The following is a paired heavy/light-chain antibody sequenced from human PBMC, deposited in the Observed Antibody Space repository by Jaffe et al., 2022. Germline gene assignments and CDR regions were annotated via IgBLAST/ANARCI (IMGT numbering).Light chain of an antibody. J-gene: IGKJ1*01. Sequence: DVVLTQSPLSLPVTLGQAASISCRSSQSLVHSDGRSYLNWFHQRPGQSPRRLFFVTSKRDSGVPDRFSASGSGTDFTLKISGVEAEDVGIYYCMQGTHWPGTFGQGTKVEIK. V-gene: IGKV2-30*02. CDR2: VTS. CDR1: QSLVHSDGRSY. CDR3: MQGTHWPGT.
Heavy chain of an antibody. CDR1: GFTFNNYW. V-gene: IGHV3-74*01. Sequence: EVQLVESGGDLVQPGGSLRLSCAASGFTFNNYWMHWVRQDPGKGLMWVSRINSDGTTTSSADSVKGRFTISRDNAKNTLYLQMNSLRAEDTGVYYCARGHSNFYGSENYYNTDSWGQGTLVTVSS. CDR3: ARGHSNFYGSENYYNTDS. J-gene: IGHJ5*01. D-gene: IGHD3-10*01. CDR2: INSDGTTT.